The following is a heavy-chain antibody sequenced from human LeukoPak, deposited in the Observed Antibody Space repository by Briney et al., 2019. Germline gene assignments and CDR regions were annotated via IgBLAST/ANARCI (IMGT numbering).Heavy chain of an antibody. CDR2: INHSGST. D-gene: IGHD3-3*01. J-gene: IGHJ4*02. Sequence: SETLSLTCAVYGGSFSGYYWSWIRQPPGKGPEWIGEINHSGSTNYNPSLKSRVTISVDTSKNQFSLKLSSVTAADTAVYYCAGARRFLDSNNWGQGTLVTVSS. CDR3: AGARRFLDSNN. CDR1: GGSFSGYY. V-gene: IGHV4-34*01.